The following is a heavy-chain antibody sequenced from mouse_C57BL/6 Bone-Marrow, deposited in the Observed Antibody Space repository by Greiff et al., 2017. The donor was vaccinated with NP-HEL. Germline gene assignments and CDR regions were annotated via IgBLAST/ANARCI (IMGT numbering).Heavy chain of an antibody. D-gene: IGHD4-1*01. CDR1: GFTFSSYG. CDR3: ARHSGTVYAMDY. J-gene: IGHJ4*01. CDR2: ISSGGSYT. Sequence: EVHLVESGGDLVKPGGSLKLSCAASGFTFSSYGMSWVRQTPDKRLEWVASISSGGSYTYYPASVPGRFTISRDNAKNTLYLHMSSLKSEDTAMYYCARHSGTVYAMDYWGQGTSVTVSS. V-gene: IGHV5-6*01.